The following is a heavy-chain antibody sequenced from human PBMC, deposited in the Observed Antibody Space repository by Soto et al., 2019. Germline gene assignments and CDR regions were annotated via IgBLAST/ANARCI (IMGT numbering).Heavy chain of an antibody. CDR3: ATTREAIIHLYYFDF. J-gene: IGHJ4*02. Sequence: QVQLQESGPRLVKPSGTLSLTCDVSGGSISDSVWWNWVRQAPGKGLEWIGEIYHSGKTYYNPSLKSRVTISIDKSKNQVSLTLDFVTAADTAIYYCATTREAIIHLYYFDFWGQGTLVTVSS. D-gene: IGHD3-10*01. CDR1: GGSISDSVW. CDR2: IYHSGKT. V-gene: IGHV4-4*02.